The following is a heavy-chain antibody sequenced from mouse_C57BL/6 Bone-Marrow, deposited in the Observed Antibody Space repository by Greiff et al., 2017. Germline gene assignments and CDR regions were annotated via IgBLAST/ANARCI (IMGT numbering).Heavy chain of an antibody. D-gene: IGHD1-1*01. J-gene: IGHJ1*03. Sequence: QVQLQQSGAELVKPGASVKMSCKASGYTFTTYPIEWMKQNHGKSLEWIGNFHPYNDDTKYNEKFKGKATLTVGKSSSTVYLELSRLTSDDSAVYYCAIHYYGSSHWYFDVWGTGTTVTVSS. V-gene: IGHV1-47*01. CDR2: FHPYNDDT. CDR1: GYTFTTYP. CDR3: AIHYYGSSHWYFDV.